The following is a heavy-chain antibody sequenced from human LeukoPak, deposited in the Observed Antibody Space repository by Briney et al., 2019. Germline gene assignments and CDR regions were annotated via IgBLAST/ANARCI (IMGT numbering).Heavy chain of an antibody. V-gene: IGHV1-2*02. J-gene: IGHJ6*03. CDR3: ARGGALQQLVLYYYYYMDV. CDR1: GYTFTGYY. CDR2: INPNSGGT. Sequence: ASVKVSCKASGYTFTGYYMHWVRQAPGQGLEWMGWINPNSGGTNYAQKFQGRVTMTRDTSISTAYMELSRLRSDDTAVYYCARGGALQQLVLYYYYYMDVWGKGTTVTISS. D-gene: IGHD6-13*01.